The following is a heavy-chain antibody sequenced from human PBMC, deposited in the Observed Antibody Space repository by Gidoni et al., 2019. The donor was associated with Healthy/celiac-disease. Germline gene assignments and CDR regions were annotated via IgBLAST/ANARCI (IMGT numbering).Heavy chain of an antibody. V-gene: IGHV4-31*03. J-gene: IGHJ4*02. CDR1: GGSISSGGYY. Sequence: QVQLQESGPGLVQPLQTLSLTRTVSGGSISSGGYYWSWSRQPPGKGLEWSGYIYNSGSTYYDPTLKSRVTISVDTSKNKVSLKLSTVTAADTAVYYCARVGRRDYFDDWGQGTLVTVSS. CDR2: IYNSGST. CDR3: ARVGRRDYFDD. D-gene: IGHD3-10*01.